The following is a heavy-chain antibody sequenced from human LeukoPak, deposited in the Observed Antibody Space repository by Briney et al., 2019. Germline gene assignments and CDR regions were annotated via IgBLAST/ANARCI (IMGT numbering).Heavy chain of an antibody. CDR2: ISSSSSYI. CDR1: GFTFSSYS. J-gene: IGHJ4*02. CDR3: AKALSGWYTPY. Sequence: GGSLRLSCAASGFTFSSYSMNWVRQAPGKGLEWVSSISSSSSYIYYADSVKGRFTISRDNSKNTLYLQMNSLRAEDTAVYYCAKALSGWYTPYWGQGTLVTVSS. V-gene: IGHV3-21*04. D-gene: IGHD6-19*01.